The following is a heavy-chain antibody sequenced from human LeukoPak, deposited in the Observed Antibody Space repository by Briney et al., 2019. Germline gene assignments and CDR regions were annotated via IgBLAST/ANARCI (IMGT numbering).Heavy chain of an antibody. CDR1: GGSIRSGSYY. V-gene: IGHV4-61*02. Sequence: SETLSLTCTVSGGSIRSGSYYWSWIRQPAGKGLEWIVRIHAGGSPNYNPSLKSRVTISVDTSKNQFSLKLSSVTAADTAVYYCARGGHYYDSSAYGFDYWGQATLVTVSS. D-gene: IGHD3-22*01. CDR3: ARGGHYYDSSAYGFDY. J-gene: IGHJ4*02. CDR2: IHAGGSP.